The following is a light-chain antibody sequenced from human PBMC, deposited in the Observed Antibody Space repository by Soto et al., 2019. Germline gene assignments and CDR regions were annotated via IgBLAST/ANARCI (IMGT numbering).Light chain of an antibody. CDR2: GAS. J-gene: IGKJ1*01. CDR3: QQFGGSSRT. Sequence: EIVMTHSPATLSVSPGDKATLSCRASQSVDSSIAWYQQKPGQAPRLLIYGASTRATGIPARFSGSGSGTDFTLPISRLEPEDFAVYYCQQFGGSSRTFGQGTKV. V-gene: IGKV3D-15*01. CDR1: QSVDSS.